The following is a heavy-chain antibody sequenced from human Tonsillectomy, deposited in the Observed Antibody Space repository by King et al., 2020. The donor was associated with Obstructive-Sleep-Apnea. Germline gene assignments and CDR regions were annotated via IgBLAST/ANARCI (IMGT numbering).Heavy chain of an antibody. D-gene: IGHD6-6*01. CDR2: ISGNGGTT. V-gene: IGHV3-23*04. J-gene: IGHJ4*02. CDR1: GFTFGSYA. CDR3: AKDRGGYSSSPFDC. Sequence: VQLVESGGGLVQPGGSLRLSCAASGFTFGSYAMSWVRQSPGRGLEWVSSISGNGGTTYYADSVKGRFTISRDNSKNTLYMQMNSLRAEDTAVYYCAKDRGGYSSSPFDCWGQGTLVTVSS.